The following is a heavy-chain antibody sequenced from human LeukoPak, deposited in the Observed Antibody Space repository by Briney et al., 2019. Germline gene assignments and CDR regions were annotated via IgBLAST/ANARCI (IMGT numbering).Heavy chain of an antibody. Sequence: SETLSLTCAVYGGSFSGYYWTWIRQAPGKGPEWVGEINYSGRTNYNPSLKSRVTISVDTSRNQFSLKVSSVTAADTAVYYCARGPSERYYESSGYYYFDYWGQGTLVTVSS. J-gene: IGHJ4*02. V-gene: IGHV4-34*01. CDR2: INYSGRT. CDR3: ARGPSERYYESSGYYYFDY. D-gene: IGHD3-22*01. CDR1: GGSFSGYY.